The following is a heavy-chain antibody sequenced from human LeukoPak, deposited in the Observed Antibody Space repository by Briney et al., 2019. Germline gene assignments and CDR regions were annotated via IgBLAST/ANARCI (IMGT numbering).Heavy chain of an antibody. CDR3: ARAVYSRKIAARGQYYYMDV. D-gene: IGHD6-6*01. CDR1: GYTFTGYY. CDR2: INPNSGGT. Sequence: ASVTVSCKASGYTFTGYYMHWVRQAPGQGLEWMGWINPNSGGTNYAQKFQGRVTMTRDTSISTAYMELSRLRSDDTAVYYCARAVYSRKIAARGQYYYMDVWGKGTTVTVSS. V-gene: IGHV1-2*02. J-gene: IGHJ6*03.